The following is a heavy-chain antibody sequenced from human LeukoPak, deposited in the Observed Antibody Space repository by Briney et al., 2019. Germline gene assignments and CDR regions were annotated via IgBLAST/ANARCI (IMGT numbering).Heavy chain of an antibody. J-gene: IGHJ4*02. V-gene: IGHV3-66*01. CDR2: IYSGGST. Sequence: GGSLRLSCAASGFTFSSYYMRWVRQAPGKGLEWVSVIYSGGSTYYADSVKGRFTISRDNSKNTLYLQMNSLRAEDTAVYYCARDSTRSPDAFDYWGQGTPVTVSS. D-gene: IGHD2-2*01. CDR1: GFTFSSYY. CDR3: ARDSTRSPDAFDY.